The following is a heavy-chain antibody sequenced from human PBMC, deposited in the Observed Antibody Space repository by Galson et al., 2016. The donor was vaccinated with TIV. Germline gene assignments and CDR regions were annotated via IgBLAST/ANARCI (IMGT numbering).Heavy chain of an antibody. J-gene: IGHJ4*02. CDR1: GFTFNTYA. CDR3: ARSLTSDYGDPLDH. V-gene: IGHV3-30-3*01. D-gene: IGHD4-17*01. CDR2: ISNDGNTK. Sequence: SLRLSCAASGFTFNTYAIHWVRQAPGKGLEWVAVISNDGNTKHYADSVKGRFTISRDNSKNTVFLQMNSLRPEDTALYYCARSLTSDYGDPLDHWGQGTLVTVSS.